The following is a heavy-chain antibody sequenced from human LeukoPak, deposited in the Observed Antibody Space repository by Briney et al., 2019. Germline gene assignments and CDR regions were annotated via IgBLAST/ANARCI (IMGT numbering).Heavy chain of an antibody. CDR1: GFTVSSNY. J-gene: IGHJ3*02. V-gene: IGHV3-53*01. Sequence: PWGSLRLSCAASGFTVSSNYMSWVRQAPGKGLEWVSVIYRGGSTYYADSVKGRVTISGDNSRNTLYLQMNSLRAEDTAVYYCARGIVAAGTRDAFDIWGQGTTVTVSS. CDR3: ARGIVAAGTRDAFDI. D-gene: IGHD6-13*01. CDR2: IYRGGST.